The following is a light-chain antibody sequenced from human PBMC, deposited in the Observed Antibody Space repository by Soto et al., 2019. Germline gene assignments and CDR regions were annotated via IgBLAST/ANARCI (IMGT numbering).Light chain of an antibody. CDR2: LSSDGSH. CDR1: SGHSSYA. V-gene: IGLV4-69*01. CDR3: QTWDTGARVV. Sequence: QLVLTQSPSASASLGASVKLTCTLSSGHSSYAIAWHQQQPEKGPRYLMKLSSDGSHSKGDGIPDRFSGSSSGAERYLTISRLQSEDEADYYCQTWDTGARVVLGGGTKLTVL. J-gene: IGLJ2*01.